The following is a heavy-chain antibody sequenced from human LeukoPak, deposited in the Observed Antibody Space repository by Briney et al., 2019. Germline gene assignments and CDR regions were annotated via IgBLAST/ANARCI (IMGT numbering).Heavy chain of an antibody. J-gene: IGHJ4*02. CDR3: AKDMDTAMRAGDY. D-gene: IGHD5-18*01. CDR2: ISSSSSYI. CDR1: GFTFSSYS. Sequence: GGSLRLSCAASGFTFSSYSMNWVRQAPGKGLEWVSSISSSSSYIYYADSVKGRFTISRDNAKNSLYLQMNSLRAEDTAVYYCAKDMDTAMRAGDYWGQGTLVTVSS. V-gene: IGHV3-21*04.